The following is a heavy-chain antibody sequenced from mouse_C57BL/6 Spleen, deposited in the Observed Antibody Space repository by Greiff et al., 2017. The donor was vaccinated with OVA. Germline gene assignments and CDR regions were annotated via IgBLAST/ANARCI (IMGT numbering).Heavy chain of an antibody. Sequence: EVKLQESGGGLVQPGGSLSLSCAASGFTFTDYYMSWVRQPPGKALEWLGFIRNKANGYTTEYSPSVKGRFTISRDNSQSILYLQMNALRAEDSATYYCERYGVDWYFDVWGTGTTVTVSS. CDR1: GFTFTDYY. V-gene: IGHV7-3*01. CDR3: ERYGVDWYFDV. CDR2: IRNKANGYTT. J-gene: IGHJ1*03.